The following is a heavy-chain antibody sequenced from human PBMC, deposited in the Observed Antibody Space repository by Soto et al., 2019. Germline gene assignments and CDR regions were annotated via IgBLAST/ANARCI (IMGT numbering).Heavy chain of an antibody. J-gene: IGHJ4*02. V-gene: IGHV1-3*01. CDR1: GYTFTSYA. D-gene: IGHD6-13*01. Sequence: QVQLVQSGAEVKKPGASVKVSCKASGYTFTSYAMHWVRQAPGQRLEWMGWINAGNGNTKYSQKFQGRVTITRDTSASTAYMELSSLRSEDTAVYYCARDIAAAGTPGFDYWRQGTLVTVSS. CDR2: INAGNGNT. CDR3: ARDIAAAGTPGFDY.